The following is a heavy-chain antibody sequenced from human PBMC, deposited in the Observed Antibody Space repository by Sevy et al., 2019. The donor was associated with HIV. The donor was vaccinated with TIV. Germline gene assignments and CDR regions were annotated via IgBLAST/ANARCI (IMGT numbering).Heavy chain of an antibody. CDR1: XXXFSSYA. J-gene: IGHJ3*01. Sequence: GGSLRLSXAASXXXFSSYAMSWVRXAPGKGLEWVSAISGSGGSTYYADSVKGRFTISRDNSKNTLYLQMNSLRAEDXAVYYCAKDPALYYYGSXSTEXAXXXXXXGTMVTXSS. D-gene: IGHD3-10*01. V-gene: IGHV3-23*01. CDR2: ISGSGGST. CDR3: AKDPALYYYGSXSTEXAXXX.